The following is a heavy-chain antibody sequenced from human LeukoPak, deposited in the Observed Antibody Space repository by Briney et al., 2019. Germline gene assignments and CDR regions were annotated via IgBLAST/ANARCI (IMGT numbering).Heavy chain of an antibody. CDR1: GYTFSDYD. CDR3: ARVVMKAFYYYYMDV. Sequence: ASVKVSCKASGYTFSDYDVNWVRQAPGQGLGWMGWMNPTSGDTGCAQKFQGRVTMTRSMSRNTAYMELSRLRSEDTAVYFCARVVMKAFYYYYMDVWGKGTTIIISS. V-gene: IGHV1-8*01. D-gene: IGHD2-21*01. J-gene: IGHJ6*03. CDR2: MNPTSGDT.